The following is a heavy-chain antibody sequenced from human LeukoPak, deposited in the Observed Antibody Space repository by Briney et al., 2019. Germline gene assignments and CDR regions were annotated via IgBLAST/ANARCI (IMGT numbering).Heavy chain of an antibody. J-gene: IGHJ4*02. CDR3: ARVRQYYYDSSGSKWDYFDY. CDR2: IIPIFGTA. Sequence: SVKVSCKASGGTFSSYAISWVRQAPGQGLEWMGGIIPIFGTANYAQKFQGRVTITADESTSTAYMELSSLRSEDTAVYYCARVRQYYYDSSGSKWDYFDYWGQGTLVTVSS. CDR1: GGTFSSYA. D-gene: IGHD3-22*01. V-gene: IGHV1-69*13.